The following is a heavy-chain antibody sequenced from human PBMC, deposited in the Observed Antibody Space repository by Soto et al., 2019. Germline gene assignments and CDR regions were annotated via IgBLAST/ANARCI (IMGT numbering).Heavy chain of an antibody. Sequence: SVIQSLTCTVSGDSIRSGSYWIWIRKPPGKGLEWIGYIYYSGSTNYNPSLKSRVTISVDTSKNQFSLKLSSVTAADTAVYYCARGGYYYGSGSLHDLDYWGQGTLVTVSS. CDR3: ARGGYYYGSGSLHDLDY. CDR1: GDSIRSGSY. V-gene: IGHV4-59*12. CDR2: IYYSGST. J-gene: IGHJ4*02. D-gene: IGHD3-10*01.